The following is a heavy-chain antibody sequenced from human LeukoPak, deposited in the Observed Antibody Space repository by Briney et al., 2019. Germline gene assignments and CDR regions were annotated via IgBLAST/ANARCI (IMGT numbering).Heavy chain of an antibody. J-gene: IGHJ4*02. D-gene: IGHD4-23*01. CDR1: GFTFSSYA. CDR2: ISGSGAST. V-gene: IGHV3-23*01. CDR3: AKDYGGNPYDY. Sequence: GGSLRLSCAAPGFTFSSYAMSWVRQAPGKGLEWVSAISGSGASTYYADSVKGRFTISRDNSKNTLYLQMNSLRAEDTAVYYCAKDYGGNPYDYWGQGTLVTVSS.